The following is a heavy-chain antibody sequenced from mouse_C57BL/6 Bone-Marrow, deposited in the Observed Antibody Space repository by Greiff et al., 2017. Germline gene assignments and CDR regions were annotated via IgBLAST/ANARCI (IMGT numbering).Heavy chain of an antibody. CDR1: GYTFTSYT. V-gene: IGHV1-4*01. CDR2: INPSSGYT. J-gene: IGHJ3*01. Sequence: VQLQQSGAELARPGTSVKMSCKASGYTFTSYTMHWVKQRPGQGLEWIGYINPSSGYTKYNQKFKDKATLTADKSTSTAYMQLSSLTSEDSAVYYCARGGRFAYWGQGTLVTVSA. CDR3: ARGGRFAY.